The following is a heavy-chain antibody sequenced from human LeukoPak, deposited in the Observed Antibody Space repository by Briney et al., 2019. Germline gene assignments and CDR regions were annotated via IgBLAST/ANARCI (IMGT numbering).Heavy chain of an antibody. Sequence: GGSLRLSCVGSGFAFSKYWMDWVRQAPGKGLVWVSRIQGDGSDTTYADSVKGRFTISRDNAKNTVFLQMNSLRDEDTAVYYCVSDTLIIAAAFYDSWGQGTLVTVSS. CDR1: GFAFSKYW. CDR2: IQGDGSDT. J-gene: IGHJ4*02. V-gene: IGHV3-74*01. CDR3: VSDTLIIAAAFYDS. D-gene: IGHD6-13*01.